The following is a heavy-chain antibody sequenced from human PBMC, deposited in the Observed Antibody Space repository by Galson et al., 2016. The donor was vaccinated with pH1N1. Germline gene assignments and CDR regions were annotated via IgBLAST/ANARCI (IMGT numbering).Heavy chain of an antibody. CDR2: IKEDGSKR. J-gene: IGHJ4*02. CDR3: VKQIGGGDCY. D-gene: IGHD2-21*01. CDR1: RFTFSNYW. Sequence: SLRLSCAASRFTFSNYWMTWVRQAPGKGLEWVANIKEDGSKRYYVDSVKGRFTISRDNAKNSLYLQMNSLRAEDTAVYYSVKQIGGGDCYWGQGTLVTVSS. V-gene: IGHV3-7*03.